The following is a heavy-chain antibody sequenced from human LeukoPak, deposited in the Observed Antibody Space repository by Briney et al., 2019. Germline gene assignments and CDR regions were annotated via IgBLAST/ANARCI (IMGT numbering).Heavy chain of an antibody. Sequence: SETLSLTCTVSGYSISSGYYWGWIRQPPGKGLEWIGSIYHSGSTYYNPSLKSRVTISVDTSKNQFSLKLSSVTAADTAVYYCARDVTPTYYYGSGSDTRGGMDVWGQGTTVTVSS. D-gene: IGHD3-10*01. CDR3: ARDVTPTYYYGSGSDTRGGMDV. V-gene: IGHV4-38-2*02. J-gene: IGHJ6*02. CDR2: IYHSGST. CDR1: GYSISSGYY.